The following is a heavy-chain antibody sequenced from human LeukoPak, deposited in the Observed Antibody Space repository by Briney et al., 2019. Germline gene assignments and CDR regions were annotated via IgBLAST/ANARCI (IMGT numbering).Heavy chain of an antibody. Sequence: GGSLRLSCAASGFIFSDYYMSWIRQAPGKGLQWVSDISSSSTHTNHADSVKGQFTISRDNAKNSLSLQMNSLRAEDTAVYYCATGGQQLVFWGQGTLVTVSS. CDR3: ATGGQQLVF. V-gene: IGHV3-11*06. CDR2: ISSSSTHT. J-gene: IGHJ4*02. CDR1: GFIFSDYY. D-gene: IGHD6-13*01.